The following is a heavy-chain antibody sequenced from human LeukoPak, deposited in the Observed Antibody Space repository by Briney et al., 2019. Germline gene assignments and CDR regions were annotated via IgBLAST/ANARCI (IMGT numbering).Heavy chain of an antibody. Sequence: GGSLRLSCAASRFTFSGSAIHWVRQASGKGLEWVGRVRTKGNGYATQYAAPVKGRFTISRDDSKNTAYLQMNSLKTEDTAVYFCSSYDNSGYYYRNYWGQGTLVTVSS. CDR2: VRTKGNGYAT. CDR1: RFTFSGSA. J-gene: IGHJ4*02. CDR3: SSYDNSGYYYRNY. D-gene: IGHD3-22*01. V-gene: IGHV3-73*01.